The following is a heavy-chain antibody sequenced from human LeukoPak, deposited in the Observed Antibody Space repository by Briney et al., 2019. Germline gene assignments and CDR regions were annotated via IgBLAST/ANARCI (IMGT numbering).Heavy chain of an antibody. V-gene: IGHV3-21*01. Sequence: PGGSLRLSCAASGFTFSSYSMNWVRQAPGKGLEWVSSISSSSSYIYYADSVKGRFTISRDNAKNSLYLQMNRLRAEDTAVYYCASWTTYYYDSSEGKDAFDIWGQGTMVTVSS. CDR3: ASWTTYYYDSSEGKDAFDI. CDR1: GFTFSSYS. J-gene: IGHJ3*02. D-gene: IGHD3-22*01. CDR2: ISSSSSYI.